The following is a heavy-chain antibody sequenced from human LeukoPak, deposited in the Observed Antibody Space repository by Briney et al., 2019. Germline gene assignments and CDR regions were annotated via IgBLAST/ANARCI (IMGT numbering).Heavy chain of an antibody. Sequence: GGSLRLSCAASGFTFSSYSMNWVRQAPGKGLEWVAFIRYDGSNKYYADSVKGRFTISRDNSKNTLYLQMNSLRAEDTAVYYCAKGSYYLDYYYYYMDVWGKGTTVTISS. CDR1: GFTFSSYS. CDR3: AKGSYYLDYYYYYMDV. V-gene: IGHV3-30*02. J-gene: IGHJ6*03. CDR2: IRYDGSNK. D-gene: IGHD3-10*01.